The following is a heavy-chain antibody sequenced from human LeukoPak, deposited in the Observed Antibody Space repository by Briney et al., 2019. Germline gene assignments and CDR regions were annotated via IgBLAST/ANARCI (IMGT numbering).Heavy chain of an antibody. CDR1: GGSNSIGSYY. J-gene: IGHJ4*02. Sequence: PSHTLSLTCTVSGGSNSIGSYYWRWIRQPAGKGLEWIGRIYTSGSTNYNPSLKSRVTISVDTSKNQFSLKLSSVTAADTAVYYCAGGVRDGYNPRWGQGTLVTVSS. D-gene: IGHD5-24*01. CDR3: AGGVRDGYNPR. V-gene: IGHV4-61*02. CDR2: IYTSGST.